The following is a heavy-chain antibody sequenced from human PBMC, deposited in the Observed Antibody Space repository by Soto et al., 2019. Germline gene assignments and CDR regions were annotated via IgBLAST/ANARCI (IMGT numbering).Heavy chain of an antibody. CDR3: AREDCSGGSCYNSSYYYXYYGMDV. CDR2: ISWNSGNI. Sequence: GGSLRLSCAASGFTFDDYAMHWVRQVLGKGLEWVSSISWNSGNIGYADSVKGRFTTSRDNAKNSLYLQMNSLRAEDTALYYCAREDCSGGSCYNSSYYYXYYGMDVWGQGTTVTVSS. D-gene: IGHD2-15*01. CDR1: GFTFDDYA. V-gene: IGHV3-9*01. J-gene: IGHJ6*02.